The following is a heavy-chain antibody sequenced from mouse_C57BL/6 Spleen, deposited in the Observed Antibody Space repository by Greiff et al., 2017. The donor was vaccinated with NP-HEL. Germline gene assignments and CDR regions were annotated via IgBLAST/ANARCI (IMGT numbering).Heavy chain of an antibody. CDR2: INPSSGNA. D-gene: IGHD2-3*01. V-gene: IGHV1-7*01. CDR3: ARKYDAYYFDY. J-gene: IGHJ2*01. Sequence: QVQLQQSGAELAKPGASVKLSCKASGYTFTSYWMHWVKQRPGQGLEWIGYINPSSGNAKYTEKIKEKATLTADKSSSTAYLQLSSLMYEDSAVYYCARKYDAYYFDYWGQGTTLTVSS. CDR1: GYTFTSYW.